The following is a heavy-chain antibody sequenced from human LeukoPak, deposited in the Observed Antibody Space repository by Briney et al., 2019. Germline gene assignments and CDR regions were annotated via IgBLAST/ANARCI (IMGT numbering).Heavy chain of an antibody. V-gene: IGHV3-30-3*01. D-gene: IGHD3-10*01. J-gene: IGHJ4*02. CDR2: ISYDGSNK. CDR1: GFTFSSYA. Sequence: GGSLRLSCAASGFTFSSYAMHWVRQAPGKGLEWVAVISYDGSNKYYADSVKGRFTISRDNSKNTLYLQMNSLRAEDTAVYYCARDSRGVPAGYWGQGTLVTVSS. CDR3: ARDSRGVPAGY.